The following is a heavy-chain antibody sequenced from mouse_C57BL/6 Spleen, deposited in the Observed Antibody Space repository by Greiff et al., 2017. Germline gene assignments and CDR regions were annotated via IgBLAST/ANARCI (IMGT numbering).Heavy chain of an antibody. D-gene: IGHD2-3*01. V-gene: IGHV3-6*01. CDR1: GYSLTSGYY. CDR3: GRGEILDDGYYGAMDY. J-gene: IGHJ4*01. Sequence: EVKLQESGPGLVKPSQSLSLTCSVTGYSLTSGYYWNWIRQFPGNKLEWMGYLSYDGSNNYNPSLKNRISTTRDTPKNQFVLKLNTVTTEDTATYYCGRGEILDDGYYGAMDYWGQGTSVTVSS. CDR2: LSYDGSN.